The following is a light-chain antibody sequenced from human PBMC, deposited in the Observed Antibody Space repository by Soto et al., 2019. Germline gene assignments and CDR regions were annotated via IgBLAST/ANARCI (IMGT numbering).Light chain of an antibody. CDR3: AAWDDSLNGLV. CDR2: ANN. Sequence: QSVLTQPPSASGTPGQRVSISCSGARSNIAVNSVDWYQQLPGTAPKVLIYANNQRPSGVPDRCSGSKSGTSASLAINGLQSDEEAHYFCAAWDDSLNGLVFGGGTKVTVL. CDR1: RSNIAVNS. J-gene: IGLJ2*01. V-gene: IGLV1-44*01.